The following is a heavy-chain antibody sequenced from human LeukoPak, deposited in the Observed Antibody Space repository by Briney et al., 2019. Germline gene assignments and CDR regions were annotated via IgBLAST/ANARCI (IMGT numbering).Heavy chain of an antibody. Sequence: EASVKVSCKASGCTFSSYAISWVRQAPGQGLEWMGGIIPIFGTANYAQKFQGRVTITTDESTSTAYMELSSLRSEDTAVYYCARDLVDTAMVFGNWFDPWGQGTLVTVSS. CDR2: IIPIFGTA. J-gene: IGHJ5*02. V-gene: IGHV1-69*05. CDR1: GCTFSSYA. CDR3: ARDLVDTAMVFGNWFDP. D-gene: IGHD5-18*01.